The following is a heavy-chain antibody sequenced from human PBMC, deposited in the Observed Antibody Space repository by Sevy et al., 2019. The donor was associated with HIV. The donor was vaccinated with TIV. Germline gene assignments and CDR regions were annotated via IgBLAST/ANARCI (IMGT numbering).Heavy chain of an antibody. V-gene: IGHV3-23*01. Sequence: GESLKISCAASGFTLNNYAMNWVRQAPGKGLEWVSGISGSGVSTYDADSVKGRFTISRDNSKNTLYLQMNSLRAEDTAVYYCAKDSYFDKTLFDYWGLGTLVTVSS. CDR3: AKDSYFDKTLFDY. J-gene: IGHJ4*02. CDR1: GFTLNNYA. CDR2: ISGSGVST. D-gene: IGHD3-22*01.